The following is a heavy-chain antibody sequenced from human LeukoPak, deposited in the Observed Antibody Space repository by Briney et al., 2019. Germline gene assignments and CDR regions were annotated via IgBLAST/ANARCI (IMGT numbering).Heavy chain of an antibody. J-gene: IGHJ4*02. V-gene: IGHV3-30-3*01. CDR2: ISYDGSNK. CDR1: GFTFSSYA. D-gene: IGHD2-15*01. CDR3: ARDRDVVVVAATLDY. Sequence: GRSLRLSCAASGFTFSSYAMHWVRQAPGKWLEWVAVISYDGSNKYYADSVKGRFTISRDNSKNTLYLQMNSLRAEDTAVYYCARDRDVVVVAATLDYWGQGTLVTVSS.